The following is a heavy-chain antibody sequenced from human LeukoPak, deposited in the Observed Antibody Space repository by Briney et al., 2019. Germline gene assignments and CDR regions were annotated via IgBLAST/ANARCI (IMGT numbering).Heavy chain of an antibody. V-gene: IGHV4-61*02. J-gene: IGHJ5*02. CDR3: ARDLFKDGSDNWFDP. CDR1: GGSISSGSYY. Sequence: SQTLSLTCTVSGGSISSGSYYWSWIRQPAGKGLEWIGRIYTSGSTNYDPSLKSRVTISVDTSKNQFSLKLSSVTAADTAVYYCARDLFKDGSDNWFDPWGQGTLVTVSS. D-gene: IGHD2-15*01. CDR2: IYTSGST.